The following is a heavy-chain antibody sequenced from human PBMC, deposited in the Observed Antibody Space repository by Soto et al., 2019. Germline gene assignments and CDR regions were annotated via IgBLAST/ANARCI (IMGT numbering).Heavy chain of an antibody. V-gene: IGHV1-69*02. D-gene: IGHD6-13*01. J-gene: IGHJ6*02. CDR1: GGPFSSYT. CDR2: IIPILGIA. Sequence: QVQLVQSGAEVKKPGSSVKVSCKDSGGPFSSYTISWLRQAPGHGHEWMGRIIPILGIANYAQKFQGRVTINADKSTSTAYMELSSLRSEDTAVYYCARLRHGDSSSWRHYYYGMDVWGQGTTVTVSS. CDR3: ARLRHGDSSSWRHYYYGMDV.